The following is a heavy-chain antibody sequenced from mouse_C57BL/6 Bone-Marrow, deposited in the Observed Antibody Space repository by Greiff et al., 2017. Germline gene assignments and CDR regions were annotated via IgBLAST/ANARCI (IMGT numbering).Heavy chain of an antibody. J-gene: IGHJ3*01. Sequence: EVQLQQSGPGLVKPSQSLSLTCSVTGYSITSGYYWNWIRQFPGNKLEWMGYISYDGSNNYNPSLKNRISITRDTSTNQFFLKLNSVTTEDTATYYCARNRRFAYWGQGTLVTVSA. V-gene: IGHV3-6*01. CDR1: GYSITSGYY. CDR2: ISYDGSN. CDR3: ARNRRFAY.